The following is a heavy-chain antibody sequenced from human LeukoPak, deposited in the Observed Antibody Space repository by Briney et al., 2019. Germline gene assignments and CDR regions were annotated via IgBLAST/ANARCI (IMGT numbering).Heavy chain of an antibody. Sequence: GGSLRLSCAASGFPFSSHAMSWVRQPPGKGLEWVAAISNGKTYYADSVRGRFAISRDNPKNTLYLQMNSLGAEDTAVYFCAKRGVVIRVILVAFHKEAYYFDSWGQGALVTVSS. CDR1: GFPFSSHA. D-gene: IGHD3-22*01. J-gene: IGHJ4*02. V-gene: IGHV3-23*01. CDR3: AKRGVVIRVILVAFHKEAYYFDS. CDR2: ISNGKT.